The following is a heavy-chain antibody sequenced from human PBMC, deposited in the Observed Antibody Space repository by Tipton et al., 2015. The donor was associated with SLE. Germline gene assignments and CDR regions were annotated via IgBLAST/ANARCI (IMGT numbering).Heavy chain of an antibody. V-gene: IGHV3-30*02. J-gene: IGHJ4*02. CDR3: AGYDSSGYIGAID. Sequence: SLRLSCAASGFTFSSYGMHWVRQAPGKGLEWVAFIRYDGSNKYYADSVKGRFTISRDNSKNTLYLQMNSLRAEDTAVYYCAGYDSSGYIGAIDWGQGTLVTVSS. CDR2: IRYDGSNK. CDR1: GFTFSSYG. D-gene: IGHD3-22*01.